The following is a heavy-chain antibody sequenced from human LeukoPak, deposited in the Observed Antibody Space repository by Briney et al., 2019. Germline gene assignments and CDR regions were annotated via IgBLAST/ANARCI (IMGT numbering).Heavy chain of an antibody. D-gene: IGHD3-10*01. Sequence: SETLSLTCAVYGGSFNGYYWSWIRQPPGKGLEWIGEINHSGSTNYNPSLKSRVTISVDTSKNQFSLKLSSVTAADTAVYYCARAPPIYYYGSGSPIDYWGQGTLVTVSS. V-gene: IGHV4-34*01. CDR1: GGSFNGYY. J-gene: IGHJ4*02. CDR3: ARAPPIYYYGSGSPIDY. CDR2: INHSGST.